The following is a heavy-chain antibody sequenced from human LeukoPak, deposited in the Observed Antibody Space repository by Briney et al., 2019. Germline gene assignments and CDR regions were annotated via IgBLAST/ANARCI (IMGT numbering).Heavy chain of an antibody. V-gene: IGHV1-8*01. CDR1: GYTFTSYD. J-gene: IGHJ4*02. CDR2: MNPNSGNT. CDR3: ARSPYTAILELYFDY. Sequence: ASVKVSCKASGYTFTSYDINWVRQATGQGLEWMGWMNPNSGNTGYAQKFQGRVTMTRNTSISTAYMGLSSLRSEDTAVYYCARSPYTAILELYFDYWGQGTLVTVSS. D-gene: IGHD5-18*01.